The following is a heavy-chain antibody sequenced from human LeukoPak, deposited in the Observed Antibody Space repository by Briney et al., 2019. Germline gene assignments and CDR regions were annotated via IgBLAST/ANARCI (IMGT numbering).Heavy chain of an antibody. Sequence: SETLSLTCAVYGVSFSDYFWSWIRQPPGKGLEWIGEINHSGSTNYNPSLKSRVTISVDTSKNQFSLKLSSVTAVDTAVYYCARFERNITMVRGVTPYFDYWGQGTLVTVSS. CDR3: ARFERNITMVRGVTPYFDY. CDR2: INHSGST. V-gene: IGHV4-34*01. CDR1: GVSFSDYF. D-gene: IGHD3-10*01. J-gene: IGHJ4*02.